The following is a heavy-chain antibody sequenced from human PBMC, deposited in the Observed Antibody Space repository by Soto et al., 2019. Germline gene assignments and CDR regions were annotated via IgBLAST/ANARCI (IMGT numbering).Heavy chain of an antibody. J-gene: IGHJ6*02. D-gene: IGHD3-3*01. CDR2: IYPGDSDT. CDR1: GYSFTSYW. V-gene: IGHV5-51*01. Sequence: PGESLKISCKGSGYSFTSYWIGWVRQMPGKGLEWMGIIYPGDSDTRYSPSFQGQVTISADKSISTAYLQWSSLKASDTAMYYCARHRRGITIFGVVIAEPLNGMDVWGQGTTVTVSS. CDR3: ARHRRGITIFGVVIAEPLNGMDV.